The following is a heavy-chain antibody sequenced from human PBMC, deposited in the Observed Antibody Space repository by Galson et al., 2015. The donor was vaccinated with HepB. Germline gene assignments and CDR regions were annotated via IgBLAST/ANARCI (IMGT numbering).Heavy chain of an antibody. CDR3: ASGKYYEAFDI. D-gene: IGHD3-10*01. Sequence: SVKVSCKASGYSFTSYDINWMRQAPGQGLEWMGWISIHNINAKNAQRFQGRVTMTTDTSTTTAYMELRSLTSDDTAMYYCASGKYYEAFDIWGLGTMVTVSS. CDR2: ISIHNINA. V-gene: IGHV1-18*01. J-gene: IGHJ3*02. CDR1: GYSFTSYD.